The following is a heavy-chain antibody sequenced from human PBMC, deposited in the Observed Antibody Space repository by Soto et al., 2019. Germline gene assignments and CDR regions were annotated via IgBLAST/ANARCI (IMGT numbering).Heavy chain of an antibody. CDR1: GGSISSYY. CDR3: AREGSTSCYPPCWFDP. D-gene: IGHD2-2*01. J-gene: IGHJ5*02. V-gene: IGHV4-59*01. CDR2: IYYSGST. Sequence: SETLSLTCTVSGGSISSYYWSWIRQPPGKGLEWIGYIYYSGSTNYNPSLKSRVTISVDTSKNQFSLKLSSVTAADTAVYYCAREGSTSCYPPCWFDPWGQGTLVTVSS.